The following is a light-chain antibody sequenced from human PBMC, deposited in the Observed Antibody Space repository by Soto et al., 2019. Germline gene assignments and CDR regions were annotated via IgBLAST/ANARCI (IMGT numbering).Light chain of an antibody. CDR3: QSYDSSLGV. Sequence: QSVLTQPPSVSGAPGQRVTISCTGSSSNIGAGYDVHWYQQLPGTAPKLLIYGNSNRPSGVPDRFSGSKSGTSASLAITGLQAEDEADYYFQSYDSSLGVFGTVTKLTVL. CDR1: SSNIGAGYD. CDR2: GNS. J-gene: IGLJ1*01. V-gene: IGLV1-40*01.